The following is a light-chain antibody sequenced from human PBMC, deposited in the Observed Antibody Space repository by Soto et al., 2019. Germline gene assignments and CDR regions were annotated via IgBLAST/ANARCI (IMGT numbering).Light chain of an antibody. CDR2: GAS. J-gene: IGKJ4*01. CDR1: QSIRSN. Sequence: EIVMTQSPATLSVSPGERAALSCRASQSIRSNLAWYQQKPGQAPRLLIYGASTRATGIPARFSGSGSGTEFTLTISSLQSEDFAVYYCHQCYRTPLTFGGGTKVEIK. CDR3: HQCYRTPLT. V-gene: IGKV3-15*01.